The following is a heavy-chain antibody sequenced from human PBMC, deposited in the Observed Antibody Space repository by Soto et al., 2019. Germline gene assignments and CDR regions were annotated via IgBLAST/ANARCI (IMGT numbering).Heavy chain of an antibody. V-gene: IGHV3-20*04. CDR2: VNWNGGST. D-gene: IGHD1-26*01. Sequence: EVQLVESGGGVLRPGGSLRLACAASGFTFDDYGMSWARQAPGKGLEWVSGVNWNGGSTGYADSVKGRFTISRDNAKNSLYLQMNSLRAEDTAFYYCVRGASLNFDYWGQGTLVTVSS. CDR3: VRGASLNFDY. J-gene: IGHJ4*02. CDR1: GFTFDDYG.